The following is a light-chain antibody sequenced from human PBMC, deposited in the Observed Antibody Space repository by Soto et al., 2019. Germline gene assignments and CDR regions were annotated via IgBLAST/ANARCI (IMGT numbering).Light chain of an antibody. V-gene: IGKV1-5*01. CDR1: QNIDSW. CDR3: QQYDTYPLT. CDR2: DAS. Sequence: DIQTAQSPSTLSASVGDRVTITCRASQNIDSWLAWYQHKPGKAAKVLIYDASSLETGVPSRFSGSGSGTEFSLTISSLRPDDFATYYCQQYDTYPLTFGQGTKVDIK. J-gene: IGKJ1*01.